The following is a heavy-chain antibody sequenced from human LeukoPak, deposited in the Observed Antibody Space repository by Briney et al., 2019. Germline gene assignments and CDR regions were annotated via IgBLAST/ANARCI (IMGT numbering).Heavy chain of an antibody. CDR1: GFTFSNYA. V-gene: IGHV3-23*01. CDR3: AKGQAARKCYFDY. Sequence: GGSLRLSCAASGFTFSNYAMSWVRQAPGKGLEWVSVISSESGSTYFADSVKGRFTISRDNSKNTLYLQMNSLRAEDTAVYYCAKGQAARKCYFDYWGQGTLVTVSS. CDR2: ISSESGST. J-gene: IGHJ4*02.